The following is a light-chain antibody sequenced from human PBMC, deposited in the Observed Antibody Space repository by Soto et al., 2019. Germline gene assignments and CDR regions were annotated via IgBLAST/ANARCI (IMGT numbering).Light chain of an antibody. CDR2: GAS. Sequence: EIVLTQSPGTLSLSPGERATLSCRASQSVSSSYLAWYQQKPGQAPRLLIYGASSRATGIPDRFSGSGSGTDFTLTISRLEPEDFAVYYCQQYGSSPPQTFGQGTKVELK. V-gene: IGKV3-20*01. CDR3: QQYGSSPPQT. CDR1: QSVSSSY. J-gene: IGKJ1*01.